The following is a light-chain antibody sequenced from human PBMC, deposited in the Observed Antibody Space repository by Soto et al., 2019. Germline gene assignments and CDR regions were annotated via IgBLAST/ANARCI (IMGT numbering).Light chain of an antibody. CDR3: VDDLQGLT. CDR1: QSLLYNNTYNY. Sequence: VMTHSRLSLAFTPGEPVSSPCWSSQSLLYNNTYNYLDWYVQKAGQSPQLFISFGSNRASGVPDRFSGSGSXXXXXRKXNRVEAEDXXTYSGVDDLQGLTFGHVRGLE. CDR2: FGS. V-gene: IGKV2-28*01. J-gene: IGKJ5*01.